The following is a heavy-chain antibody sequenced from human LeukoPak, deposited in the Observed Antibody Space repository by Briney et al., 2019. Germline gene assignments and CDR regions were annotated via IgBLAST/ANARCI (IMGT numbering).Heavy chain of an antibody. CDR1: GFTFSSYS. J-gene: IGHJ4*02. Sequence: QSGGSLRLSCAASGFTFSSYSMNWVRQAPGKGLEWVSYISSSSSTIYYADSVKGRFTISRDNAKNSLYLQMNSLRAEDTAVYYCARDLWELQEGHDYWGQGTLVTVSS. V-gene: IGHV3-48*01. CDR2: ISSSSSTI. D-gene: IGHD1-26*01. CDR3: ARDLWELQEGHDY.